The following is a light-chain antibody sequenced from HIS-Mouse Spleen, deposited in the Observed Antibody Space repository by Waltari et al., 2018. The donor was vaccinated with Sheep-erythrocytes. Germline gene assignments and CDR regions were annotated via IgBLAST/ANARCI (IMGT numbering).Light chain of an antibody. CDR1: SSDVRGYNY. V-gene: IGLV2-11*01. CDR2: DVS. J-gene: IGLJ3*02. Sequence: QSALTQPRSVSGSPGQSVTISCTGTSSDVRGYNYVSCYQQHPGKAPNLMIYDVSKRPSGVSNRFSGSKSGNTASLTISGLQAEDEADYYCCSYAGSSTPWVFGGGTKLTVL. CDR3: CSYAGSSTPWV.